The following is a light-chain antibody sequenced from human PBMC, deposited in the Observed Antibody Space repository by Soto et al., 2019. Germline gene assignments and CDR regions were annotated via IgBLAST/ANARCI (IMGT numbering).Light chain of an antibody. Sequence: EIVMTQSPATLSVSPGERATLFCRASQSVTSNLAWYQQKPGQAPRLLIYGASTRATGIPVRFSGSGSGTEFTLTISSLQSEDSAFYYCQQFENWPPYTFGPGTKLEIK. CDR3: QQFENWPPYT. V-gene: IGKV3-15*01. CDR2: GAS. J-gene: IGKJ2*01. CDR1: QSVTSN.